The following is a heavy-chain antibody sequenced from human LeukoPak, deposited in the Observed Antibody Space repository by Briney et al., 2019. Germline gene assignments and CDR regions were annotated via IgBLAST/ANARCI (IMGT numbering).Heavy chain of an antibody. CDR1: GYSISSGYY. D-gene: IGHD3-16*01. CDR3: ARDPGFVGDY. J-gene: IGHJ4*02. V-gene: IGHV4-38-2*02. Sequence: PSETLSLTCTVSGYSISSGYYWGWIRQPPGKGLEWIGSIYHSGSTYYNPSLKSRVTISVDTSKNQFSLKLSSVTAADTAVYYCARDPGFVGDYWGQGTLVTVSS. CDR2: IYHSGST.